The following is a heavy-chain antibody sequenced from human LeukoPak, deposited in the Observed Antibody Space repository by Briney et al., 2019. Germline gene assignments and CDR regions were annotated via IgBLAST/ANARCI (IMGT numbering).Heavy chain of an antibody. CDR2: ISGSGGNT. Sequence: GGSLRLSCAGSGFTFSSYAMSWVRQAPGKGLEWVSAISGSGGNTYYADSVKGRFTISRDNSKHTLYLQMNSLRAEDTAVYCCARAGYSSGWFAYNWGQGTLVTVSS. D-gene: IGHD6-19*01. J-gene: IGHJ4*02. CDR1: GFTFSSYA. CDR3: ARAGYSSGWFAYN. V-gene: IGHV3-23*01.